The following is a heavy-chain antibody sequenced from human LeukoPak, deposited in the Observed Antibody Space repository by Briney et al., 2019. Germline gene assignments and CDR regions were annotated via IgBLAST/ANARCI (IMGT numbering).Heavy chain of an antibody. CDR2: INQGGDT. V-gene: IGHV3-23*01. D-gene: IGHD3-16*01. CDR3: AKSAVAVGLGAFDV. CDR1: GFTFSIYT. Sequence: GGSLRLSCAASGFTFSIYTMSWVRQAPGKGLEWVSAINQGGDTSYAASVKGHFTISRDNSKNTLYLQMNSLSLEDTAVYYCAKSAVAVGLGAFDVWGRGTVVTVSS. J-gene: IGHJ3*01.